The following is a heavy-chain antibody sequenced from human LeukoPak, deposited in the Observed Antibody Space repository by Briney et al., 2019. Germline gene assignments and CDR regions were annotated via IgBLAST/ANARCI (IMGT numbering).Heavy chain of an antibody. D-gene: IGHD2-15*01. V-gene: IGHV3-33*01. CDR2: IWYDGSNK. J-gene: IGHJ4*02. CDR1: GFTFSSYG. CDR3: ARWSYSFRRGYFDY. Sequence: GGSLRLSCAASGFTFSSYGMHWVRQAPGKGLEGVAVIWYDGSNKYYADSVKGRFTISRDNSKNTLYLQMNSLRAEDTAVYYCARWSYSFRRGYFDYWGQGTLVTVSS.